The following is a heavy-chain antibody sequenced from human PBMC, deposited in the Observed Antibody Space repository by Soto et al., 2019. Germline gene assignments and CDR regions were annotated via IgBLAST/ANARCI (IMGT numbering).Heavy chain of an antibody. CDR3: ARELPHTNYFDY. CDR1: GYTFTTYY. J-gene: IGHJ4*02. D-gene: IGHD2-15*01. Sequence: ASVKVSCKASGYTFTTYYMQWVRQAPGQGPEWLAMIDPRSGSTNYAQNIQDRVTVTRDTSTNTVYLELSSLRSEDTALYYCARELPHTNYFDYWGQGTPVTSPQ. V-gene: IGHV1-46*01. CDR2: IDPRSGST.